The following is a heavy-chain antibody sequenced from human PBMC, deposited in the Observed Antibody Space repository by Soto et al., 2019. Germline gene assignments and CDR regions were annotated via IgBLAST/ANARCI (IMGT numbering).Heavy chain of an antibody. CDR1: GFTFSSYG. CDR3: ARIAPMFDATYNYNGMDV. Sequence: GGSLRLSCAASGFTFSSYGMHWVRQAPGKGLEWVAVIWYDGSNKYYADSLTGRFTISRDNSKNTLYLQMNSLRAEDTVVYYCARIAPMFDATYNYNGMDVWGQGTTVTVSS. J-gene: IGHJ6*02. V-gene: IGHV3-33*01. D-gene: IGHD3-10*02. CDR2: IWYDGSNK.